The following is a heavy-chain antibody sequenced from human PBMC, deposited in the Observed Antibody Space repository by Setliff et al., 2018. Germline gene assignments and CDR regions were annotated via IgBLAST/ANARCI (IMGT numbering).Heavy chain of an antibody. CDR1: GDSISSGTYY. D-gene: IGHD4-17*01. Sequence: SETLSLTCTVSGDSISSGTYYWGWIRQPPGKGLEWIGSRYYSGHTYYNPSLKSRVAMSVDKAKNQFSLNLRSVSAADTAIYYCVKLGEESKVTTYLASWGQGTLVTVSS. V-gene: IGHV4-39*01. CDR2: RYYSGHT. J-gene: IGHJ5*02. CDR3: VKLGEESKVTTYLAS.